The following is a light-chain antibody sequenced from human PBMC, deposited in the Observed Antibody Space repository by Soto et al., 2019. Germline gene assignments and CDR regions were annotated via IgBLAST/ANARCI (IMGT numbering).Light chain of an antibody. J-gene: IGKJ4*01. CDR2: VVS. CDR1: QGVSGW. Sequence: DIQMTQSPSSVSASVGDRVTITCRASQGVSGWLAWYQQKPGQAPKVLISVVSSLRSGVPSRFRGSGSETDFTLTITSLQPEDFATYYCQQGNSFPLTFGGGTKVDIK. CDR3: QQGNSFPLT. V-gene: IGKV1-12*01.